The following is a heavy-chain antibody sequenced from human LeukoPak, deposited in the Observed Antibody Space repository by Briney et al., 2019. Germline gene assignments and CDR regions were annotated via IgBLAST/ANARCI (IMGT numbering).Heavy chain of an antibody. CDR2: MNPNSGNT. J-gene: IGHJ3*02. CDR3: ASVLTPGGRTEHVAFDI. V-gene: IGHV1-8*01. CDR1: GYTFTSYD. D-gene: IGHD1-14*01. Sequence: ASVKVSCKASGYTFTSYDINWVRQATGQGLEWMGWMNPNSGNTGYAQKFQGRVTMTRNTSISTAYMELSSLRSEDTAVYYCASVLTPGGRTEHVAFDIWGQGTMVTVSS.